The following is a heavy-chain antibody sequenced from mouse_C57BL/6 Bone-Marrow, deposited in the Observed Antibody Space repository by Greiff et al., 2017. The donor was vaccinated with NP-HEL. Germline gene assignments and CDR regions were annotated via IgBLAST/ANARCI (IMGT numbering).Heavy chain of an antibody. CDR2: ISSGSSTI. CDR3: ARRYRGLYYYAMDY. V-gene: IGHV5-17*01. D-gene: IGHD2-12*01. CDR1: GFTFSDYG. Sequence: DVMLVESGGGLVTPGGSLKLSCAASGFTFSDYGMHWVRQAPEKGLEWVAYISSGSSTIYYADTVKGRFTISRDNAKNTLFLQMTSLRSEDTAMYYCARRYRGLYYYAMDYWGQGTSVTVSS. J-gene: IGHJ4*01.